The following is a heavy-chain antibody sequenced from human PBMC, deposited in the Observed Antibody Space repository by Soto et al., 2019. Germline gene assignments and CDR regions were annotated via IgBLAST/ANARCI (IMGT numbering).Heavy chain of an antibody. CDR2: IFYSGST. CDR3: AREAGSGDYFDY. J-gene: IGHJ4*02. V-gene: IGHV4-31*03. CDR1: GGSISSTGYF. Sequence: QVQLQESGPGLVKPSQTLSLTCTVSGGSISSTGYFWTWIRQHPGKGLEWIGDIFYSGSTFHNPSLESRVTISVDTSKNQFSLELSSVTAADTAVYYCAREAGSGDYFDYWGQGTLVTVSS. D-gene: IGHD1-26*01.